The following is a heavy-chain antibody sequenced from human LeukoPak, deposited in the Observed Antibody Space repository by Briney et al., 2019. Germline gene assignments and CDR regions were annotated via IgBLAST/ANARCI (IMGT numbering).Heavy chain of an antibody. V-gene: IGHV3-30*19. CDR3: ARNPYGDYSFDY. D-gene: IGHD4-17*01. CDR2: ISYDGSNK. CDR1: GFTFSNYG. Sequence: GGSLRLSCAASGFTFSNYGMHWVRQAPGQGLEWVAVISYDGSNKYYADSVKGRFTISRDNSKNTLYLQMNSLRAEDTAVYYCARNPYGDYSFDYWGQGTLVTVSS. J-gene: IGHJ4*02.